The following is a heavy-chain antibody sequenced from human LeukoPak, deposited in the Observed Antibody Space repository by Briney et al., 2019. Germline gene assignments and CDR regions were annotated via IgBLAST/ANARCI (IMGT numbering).Heavy chain of an antibody. Sequence: PGGSLRLSCAASGFTFSSYSMNWVRQAPGKGLEWVSSITSSSSYIYYADSVKGRFTIPRDNSKNTLYLQMNSLRAEDTAVYYCAKNSMATRPVDIWGQGTMVTVSS. CDR1: GFTFSSYS. V-gene: IGHV3-21*04. D-gene: IGHD5-24*01. J-gene: IGHJ3*02. CDR2: ITSSSSYI. CDR3: AKNSMATRPVDI.